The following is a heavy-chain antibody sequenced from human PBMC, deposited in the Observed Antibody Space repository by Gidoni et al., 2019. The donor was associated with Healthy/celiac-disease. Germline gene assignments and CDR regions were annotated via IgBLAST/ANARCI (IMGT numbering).Heavy chain of an antibody. Sequence: EVQLLESGGGLVQPGGSLRLSCAAYGFTFSSYAMSWVRQAPGKELQWVSAISGRGGSTYYEDSVKGRFTISRDNSKNTLYLQMNSLRAEDTAVYYCAKDKALTNQYNKAVVAAKVDYYYGMDVWGQGTTVTVSS. CDR3: AKDKALTNQYNKAVVAAKVDYYYGMDV. V-gene: IGHV3-23*01. D-gene: IGHD2-15*01. CDR1: GFTFSSYA. CDR2: ISGRGGST. J-gene: IGHJ6*02.